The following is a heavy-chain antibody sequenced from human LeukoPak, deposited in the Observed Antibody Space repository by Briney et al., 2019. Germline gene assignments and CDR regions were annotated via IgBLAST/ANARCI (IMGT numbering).Heavy chain of an antibody. V-gene: IGHV2-70*11. D-gene: IGHD6-13*01. CDR3: ARIRGSSWYVDY. Sequence: SGPALVKPTQTLALTCTFSGFSLSTSGMCVSWIRQPPGKALEWLACIDWDDDKYYSTSLKTRLTISKDTSKNQVVLTMTNLDPVDTATYYCARIRGSSWYVDYWGQGTLVTVSS. CDR1: GFSLSTSGMC. J-gene: IGHJ4*02. CDR2: IDWDDDK.